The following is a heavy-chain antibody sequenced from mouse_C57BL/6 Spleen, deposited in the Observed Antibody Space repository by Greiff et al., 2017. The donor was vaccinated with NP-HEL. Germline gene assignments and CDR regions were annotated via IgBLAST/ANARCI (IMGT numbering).Heavy chain of an antibody. Sequence: EVKLQESGPGLVKPSQSLSLTCSVTGYSITSGYYWNWIRQFPGNKLEWMGYISYDGSNNYNPSLKNRISITRDTSKNQFFLKLNSVTTEDTATYYCATGYYLGCWGQGTTLTVSS. V-gene: IGHV3-6*01. CDR3: ATGYYLGC. J-gene: IGHJ2*01. CDR1: GYSITSGYY. CDR2: ISYDGSN.